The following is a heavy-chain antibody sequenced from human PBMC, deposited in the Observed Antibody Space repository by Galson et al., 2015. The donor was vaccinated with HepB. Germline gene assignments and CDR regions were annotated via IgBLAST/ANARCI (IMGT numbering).Heavy chain of an antibody. CDR2: IIPPFGIV. V-gene: IGHV1-69*01. D-gene: IGHD5-18*01. J-gene: IGHJ5*02. CDR3: ATLSGYSYGPGKFDP. Sequence: SGGTFSTYAFTWVRQAPGQGLEWMGGIIPPFGIVNYAQKFQGRVTMTADESTSTAYMEMSSLRSEDTAVYYCATLSGYSYGPGKFDPWGQGTLVTVSS. CDR1: GGTFSTYA.